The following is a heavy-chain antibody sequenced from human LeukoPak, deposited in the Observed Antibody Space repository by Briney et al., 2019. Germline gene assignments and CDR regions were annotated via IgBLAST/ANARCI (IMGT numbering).Heavy chain of an antibody. Sequence: SETLSLTCTVSGGSISSYYWSWIRQPPGKGLEWIAYSYYSGSTNYNPSLKSRVTISVDTSKNQFSLKLSSVTAADTAVYYCARLQLPGGFDYWGQGTLVTVSS. CDR2: SYYSGST. J-gene: IGHJ4*02. V-gene: IGHV4-59*08. D-gene: IGHD4-11*01. CDR3: ARLQLPGGFDY. CDR1: GGSISSYY.